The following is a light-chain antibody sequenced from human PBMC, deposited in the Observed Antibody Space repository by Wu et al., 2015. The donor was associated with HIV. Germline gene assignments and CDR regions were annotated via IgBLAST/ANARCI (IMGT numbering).Light chain of an antibody. CDR3: QLCDNLQFS. CDR2: GTS. V-gene: IGKV3-20*01. J-gene: IGKJ3*01. CDR1: QTINNGY. Sequence: EIVLTQSPGTLSLSPGERATLSCRVSQTINNGYLAWYQQKPGQAPRLLIYGTSNRAAGVSDRFGGWGTGTDFHLIINRLEAGDSAVYFCQLCDNLQFSFGPGTKLHIK.